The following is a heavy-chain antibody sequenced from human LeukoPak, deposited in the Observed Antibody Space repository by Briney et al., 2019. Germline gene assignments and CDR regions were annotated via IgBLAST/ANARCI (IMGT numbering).Heavy chain of an antibody. CDR1: GGSISSYY. D-gene: IGHD2-2*01. J-gene: IGHJ4*02. Sequence: SETLSLTCTVSGGSISSYYWSWIRQPPGRGLEWIGYIYHSGSTNYNPSLKSRVTISVDTSKNQFSLKLSSVTAADTAVYYCARQEVYCSSTSCYARGYSYGTFFDYWGREPWSPSPQ. CDR3: ARQEVYCSSTSCYARGYSYGTFFDY. CDR2: IYHSGST. V-gene: IGHV4-59*08.